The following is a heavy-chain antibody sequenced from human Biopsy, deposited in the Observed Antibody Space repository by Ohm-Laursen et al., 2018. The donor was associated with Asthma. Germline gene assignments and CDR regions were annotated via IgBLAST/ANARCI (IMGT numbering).Heavy chain of an antibody. V-gene: IGHV4-34*01. CDR2: IDQSGYT. D-gene: IGHD1-20*01. J-gene: IGHJ5*02. CDR1: GITFSTYG. CDR3: ARAAITGIRGWFDP. Sequence: LRLSCAAPGITFSTYGMHWVRQPPGKGLEWIGEIDQSGYTNYNPSLKSRVTISADTSKNQFHLNLSSVTAADTAVHFCARAAITGIRGWFDPWGQGTQVTVSS.